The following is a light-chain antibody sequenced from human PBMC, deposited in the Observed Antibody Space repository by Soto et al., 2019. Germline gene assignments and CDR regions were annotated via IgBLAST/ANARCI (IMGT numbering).Light chain of an antibody. Sequence: QSVLTQPPSVSAAPGQKVTISCSGSFSNIAANYVSWFQQVPGTTPKLLIYDNNQRPSEIPDRFSASKSGTSATLGITGLQTGDEADYYCATWDYRLGAAVFGGGPQLTVL. J-gene: IGLJ2*01. CDR3: ATWDYRLGAAV. CDR2: DNN. V-gene: IGLV1-51*01. CDR1: FSNIAANY.